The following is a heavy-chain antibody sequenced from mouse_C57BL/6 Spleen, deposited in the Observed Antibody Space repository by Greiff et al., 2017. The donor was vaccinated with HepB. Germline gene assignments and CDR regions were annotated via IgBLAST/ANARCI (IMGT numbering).Heavy chain of an antibody. CDR1: GFAFSSYG. V-gene: IGHV5-6*01. CDR2: ISSGGSYT. J-gene: IGHJ2*01. Sequence: EVQRVESGGDLVKPGGSLKLSCAASGFAFSSYGMSWVRQTPDKRLEWVATISSGGSYTYYPDSVKGRFTISRDNAKNTLYLQMSSLKSEDTAMYYCARHEYFDYWGQGTTLTVSS. CDR3: ARHEYFDY.